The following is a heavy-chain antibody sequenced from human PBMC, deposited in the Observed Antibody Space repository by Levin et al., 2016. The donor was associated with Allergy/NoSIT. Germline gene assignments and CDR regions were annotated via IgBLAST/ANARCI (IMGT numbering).Heavy chain of an antibody. D-gene: IGHD2-2*01. J-gene: IGHJ6*02. Sequence: ASVKVSCKASAYTFTSYAINWVRQAPGQGLEWMGWISAYNGKTYYAQNLQGRVTMTTDTSTSTAYMELRSLTSDDTALYYCAREDCSSTSCFDGGVYGMDVWGQGTTVTVSS. CDR1: AYTFTSYA. V-gene: IGHV1-18*01. CDR2: ISAYNGKT. CDR3: AREDCSSTSCFDGGVYGMDV.